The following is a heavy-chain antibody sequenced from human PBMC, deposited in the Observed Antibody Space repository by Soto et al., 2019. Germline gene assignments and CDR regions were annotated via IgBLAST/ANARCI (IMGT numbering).Heavy chain of an antibody. D-gene: IGHD2-2*01. CDR1: GGSVSSGSYY. J-gene: IGHJ6*02. CDR2: IYYSGST. CDR3: ARTFCSTTSCQANGMDF. Sequence: PTETVSLTCTVSGGSVSSGSYYWTWIRQPPGKGLEWIGYIYYSGSTNYNPSLKSRVTISLDTSNNQFSLRLSSVTAADTAVYYCARTFCSTTSCQANGMDFWGQGTTVTVS. V-gene: IGHV4-61*01.